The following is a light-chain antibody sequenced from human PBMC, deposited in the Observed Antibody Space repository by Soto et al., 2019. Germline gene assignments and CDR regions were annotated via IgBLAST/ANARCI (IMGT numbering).Light chain of an antibody. CDR2: KAS. CDR1: KSVSRW. CDR3: QQYNDNWT. J-gene: IGKJ1*01. Sequence: DIQMTQYPSTLSASVGDRVTITCRASKSVSRWLAWCKQKPGKAPKLLIYKASTLESGVPSRFSGSGSGTEFTLANISLQPYESATYYCQQYNDNWTFGQGTKVEIK. V-gene: IGKV1-5*03.